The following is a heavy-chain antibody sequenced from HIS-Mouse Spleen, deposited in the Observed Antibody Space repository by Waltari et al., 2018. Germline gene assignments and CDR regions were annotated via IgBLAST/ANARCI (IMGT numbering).Heavy chain of an antibody. CDR2: ISYDGSNK. V-gene: IGHV3-30-3*01. CDR3: ARGYNWNDFDY. CDR1: GFTFSSYA. J-gene: IGHJ4*02. Sequence: QVQLVESGGGVVQPGRSLRLSCAASGFTFSSYAMHWVRQAPGKGLVWVAVISYDGSNKYYADSVKGRFTISRDNSKNTLYLQMNSLRAEDTAVYYCARGYNWNDFDYWGQGTLVTVSS. D-gene: IGHD1-1*01.